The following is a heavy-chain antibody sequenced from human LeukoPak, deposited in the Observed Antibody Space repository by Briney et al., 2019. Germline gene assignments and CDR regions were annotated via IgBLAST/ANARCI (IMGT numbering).Heavy chain of an antibody. J-gene: IGHJ5*02. CDR1: GFTFSSYA. CDR2: ISGSGGST. V-gene: IGHV3-23*01. CDR3: ARRWGNWFDP. Sequence: GGSLRLSCAASGFTFSSYAMSWVRQAPGKGLEWVSAISGSGGSTYYADSVKGRFTISRDNSKSTLYLQMNSLRAEDTAVYYCARRWGNWFDPWGQGTLVTVSS. D-gene: IGHD4-23*01.